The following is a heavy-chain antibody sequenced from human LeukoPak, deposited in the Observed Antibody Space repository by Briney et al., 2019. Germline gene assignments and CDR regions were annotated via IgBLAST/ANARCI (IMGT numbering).Heavy chain of an antibody. CDR3: AKGFTGRDAFDI. D-gene: IGHD1-14*01. Sequence: GGSLRLSCAASGFTFSSYGMHWVRQAPGKGLEWVAFIRYDGSNKYYADSVKGRFTVSRDNSKNTLYLQMNSLRAEDTAVYYCAKGFTGRDAFDIWGQGTMVTVSS. J-gene: IGHJ3*02. V-gene: IGHV3-30*02. CDR2: IRYDGSNK. CDR1: GFTFSSYG.